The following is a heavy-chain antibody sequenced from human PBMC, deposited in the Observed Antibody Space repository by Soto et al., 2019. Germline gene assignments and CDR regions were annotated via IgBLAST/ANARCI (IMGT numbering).Heavy chain of an antibody. Sequence: EVQLVESGGGLVKPGGSLRVSCAASGFTFSNYSMNWVRQAPGKGLEWVSSISSSSRYIFIADSVKGRFTISRDNAKNSLYLQMNSLRAEDTAVYYCARGIYRSSFGNGFDPWGQGTLVTVSS. J-gene: IGHJ5*02. V-gene: IGHV3-21*01. CDR2: ISSSSRYI. D-gene: IGHD6-6*01. CDR1: GFTFSNYS. CDR3: ARGIYRSSFGNGFDP.